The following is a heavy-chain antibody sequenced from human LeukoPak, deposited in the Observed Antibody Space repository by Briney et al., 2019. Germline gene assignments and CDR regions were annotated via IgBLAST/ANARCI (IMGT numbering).Heavy chain of an antibody. Sequence: GGSLRLSCAASGFTFSSYAMSWVRQAPGKGLEWVSAISGSGGSTYYADSVKGRFTISRDNSKNTLYLQMNSLRAEDTAMYYCAKDGGDGYFYYFDYWGLGTLVTVSS. CDR3: AKDGGDGYFYYFDY. V-gene: IGHV3-23*01. J-gene: IGHJ4*02. D-gene: IGHD2-21*01. CDR1: GFTFSSYA. CDR2: ISGSGGST.